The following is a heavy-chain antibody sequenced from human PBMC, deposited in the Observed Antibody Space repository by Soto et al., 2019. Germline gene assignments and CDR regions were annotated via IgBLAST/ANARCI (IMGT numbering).Heavy chain of an antibody. V-gene: IGHV3-11*01. Sequence: QVQLVESGGGLVKPGGALRLSCTASGFTFTDHSMTWIRQAPGKGLEGVSYINSGGSNIYYADSVRGRFTISRDNAKNSVYRHMSSVGAEDTAIYYCARDMRGANWGQGTRVSVSS. CDR3: ARDMRGAN. D-gene: IGHD3-10*01. CDR1: GFTFTDHS. J-gene: IGHJ4*02. CDR2: INSGGSNI.